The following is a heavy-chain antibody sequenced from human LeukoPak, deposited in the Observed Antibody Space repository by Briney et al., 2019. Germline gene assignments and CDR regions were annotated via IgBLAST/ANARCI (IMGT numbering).Heavy chain of an antibody. CDR3: ARARSSGSPRGAFDI. CDR1: GYTFTSYG. D-gene: IGHD3-10*01. Sequence: ASVTVSCKASGYTFTSYGISWVRQAPGQGLEWMGGIIPIFGTANYAQKFQGRVTITADESTSTAYMELSSLRSEDTAVYYCARARSSGSPRGAFDIWGQGTMVTVSS. V-gene: IGHV1-69*13. J-gene: IGHJ3*02. CDR2: IIPIFGTA.